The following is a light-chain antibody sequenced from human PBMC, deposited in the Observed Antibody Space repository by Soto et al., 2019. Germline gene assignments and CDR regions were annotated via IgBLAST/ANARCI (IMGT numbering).Light chain of an antibody. CDR2: AVS. J-gene: IGKJ3*01. Sequence: DIQMSQSPSSLYASVGDRVTINCRASHSPSTYLNWYQQRPGKAPKLLIYAVSGLQSGVPSRFSGSGSGTDFTLTISSLQPEDFATYYCQQSYTIPFTFGPGTKVDIK. V-gene: IGKV1-39*01. CDR1: HSPSTY. CDR3: QQSYTIPFT.